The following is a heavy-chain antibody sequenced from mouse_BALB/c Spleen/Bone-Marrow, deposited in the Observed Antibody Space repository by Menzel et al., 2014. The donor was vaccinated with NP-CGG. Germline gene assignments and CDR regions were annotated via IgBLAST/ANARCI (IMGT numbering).Heavy chain of an antibody. CDR3: ARYPYYDYDGFAY. D-gene: IGHD2-4*01. V-gene: IGHV1-7*01. J-gene: IGHJ3*01. Sequence: VQLQQSGAELAKPGASVKMSCKASGYTFTSYWMHWVKQRPGQGLEWIGYINPSTGYTEYNQKFKDKATLTADKSSSTAYMQLSSLTSEDSAVYYRARYPYYDYDGFAYWGQGTLVTVSA. CDR1: GYTFTSYW. CDR2: INPSTGYT.